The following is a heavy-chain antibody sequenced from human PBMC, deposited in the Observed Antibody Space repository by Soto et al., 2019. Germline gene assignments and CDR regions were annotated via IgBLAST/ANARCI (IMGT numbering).Heavy chain of an antibody. CDR2: IYYGGST. CDR3: ARSTGYGDSYFDY. CDR1: GGSFRTSY. V-gene: IGHV4-59*01. J-gene: IGHJ4*02. D-gene: IGHD4-17*01. Sequence: QVQLQESGPGLVKPSETLSLPGTVSGGSFRTSYWNGFRNPPGKGLEWFGYIYYGGSTNYNPSLKSRVTVSGDTSKNDFSLKLTSVTAADTAVYYCARSTGYGDSYFDYWGRGTLVTVSS.